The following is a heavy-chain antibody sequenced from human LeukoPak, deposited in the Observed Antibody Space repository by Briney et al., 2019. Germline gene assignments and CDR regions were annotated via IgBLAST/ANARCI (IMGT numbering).Heavy chain of an antibody. D-gene: IGHD5-12*01. CDR3: ARDSSGYDSGWYFDL. CDR2: IHYSGRT. J-gene: IGHJ2*01. V-gene: IGHV4-59*01. CDR1: GGSISPYY. Sequence: SETLSLTCTVSGGSISPYYWNWIRQPPGKGLEWIGYIHYSGRTDYNPSLNSRVTITVDTSKSQSSLKVTSVTAADTAVYYCARDSSGYDSGWYFDLWGRGTLVTVSS.